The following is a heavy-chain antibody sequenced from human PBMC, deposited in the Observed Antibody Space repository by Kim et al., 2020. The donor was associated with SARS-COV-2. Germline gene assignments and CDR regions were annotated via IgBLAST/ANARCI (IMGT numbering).Heavy chain of an antibody. Sequence: GGSLRLSCATSGFPFGSYWMIWVRQAPGKGPEWLANMNQDGSVRYHVDSVKGRFTISRDNAKNLLYLQMNSLSVDDTAVYYCARGQSWSLYWGQGTLVTV. CDR1: GFPFGSYW. CDR2: MNQDGSVR. J-gene: IGHJ4*02. V-gene: IGHV3-7*03. CDR3: ARGQSWSLY. D-gene: IGHD1-1*01.